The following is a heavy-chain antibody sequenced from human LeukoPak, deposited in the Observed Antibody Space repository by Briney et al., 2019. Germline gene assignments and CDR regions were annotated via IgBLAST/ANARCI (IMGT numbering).Heavy chain of an antibody. J-gene: IGHJ6*02. V-gene: IGHV3-33*01. Sequence: PGGSLRLSCAAPGFTLSNYGMHSVRQAPGKGLEWVAVMWYDESNQYSGDSVKGRFTISRDKSKNTLYLQMNSLRAEDTAVYYCARDPYYGSGKYYHGMDLWAQGTTVTVFS. CDR3: ARDPYYGSGKYYHGMDL. CDR1: GFTLSNYG. D-gene: IGHD3-10*01. CDR2: MWYDESNQ.